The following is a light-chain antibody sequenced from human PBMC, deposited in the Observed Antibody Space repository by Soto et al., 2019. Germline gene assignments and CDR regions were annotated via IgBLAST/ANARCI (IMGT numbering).Light chain of an antibody. Sequence: DIQMTQSPSSLSAAVGDRVTITCRASQSIKTYLNWYQQKPGKAPNLLIFAASRLQSWVPSRFSGSGSGTDFTLTISSLQPEDFATYYCQQSYTTPRITFGQGTRLEIK. CDR1: QSIKTY. J-gene: IGKJ5*01. CDR2: AAS. V-gene: IGKV1-39*01. CDR3: QQSYTTPRIT.